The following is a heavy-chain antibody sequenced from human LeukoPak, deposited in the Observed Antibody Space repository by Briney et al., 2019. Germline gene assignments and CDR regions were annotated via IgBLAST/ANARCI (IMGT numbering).Heavy chain of an antibody. Sequence: SVKVSCKASRGTFISYAISWVRQAPGQGLEWMGGIIPIFGTANYAQKFQGRVTITADESTSTAYMELSSLRSEDTAVYYCARGRSYDFWSGYYPGSYYYGMDVWGQGTTVTASS. CDR2: IIPIFGTA. D-gene: IGHD3-3*01. CDR1: RGTFISYA. J-gene: IGHJ6*02. V-gene: IGHV1-69*13. CDR3: ARGRSYDFWSGYYPGSYYYGMDV.